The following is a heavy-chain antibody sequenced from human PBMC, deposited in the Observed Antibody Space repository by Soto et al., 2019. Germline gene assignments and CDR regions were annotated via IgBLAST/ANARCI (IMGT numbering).Heavy chain of an antibody. CDR1: GSSINSSGYY. Sequence: SLTCTVSGSSINSSGYYWGWIRQPPGKGLEWIGSMFYGVSTHYNPSLKSRVTVSVDTSKNQFSLNLRSVTAADTAVYYCARLPSRHLVDYWGQGTLVTVSS. CDR3: ARLPSRHLVDY. CDR2: MFYGVST. V-gene: IGHV4-39*01. J-gene: IGHJ4*02. D-gene: IGHD3-3*02.